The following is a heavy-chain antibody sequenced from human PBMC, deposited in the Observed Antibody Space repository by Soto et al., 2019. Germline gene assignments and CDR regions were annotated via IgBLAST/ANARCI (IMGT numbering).Heavy chain of an antibody. CDR1: GYTFGNYG. CDR3: SRFIMVGGWFDPNYYHGMDV. J-gene: IGHJ6*02. V-gene: IGHV1-18*01. Sequence: QFQLVQSGAGVKKPGASVTFSGKTSGYTFGNYGINWGRQAPGQGLGWMGWISGYNGNTNYAQTVQGRVTMTTDTSTGTVYMELRSLKSDDTAIYYCSRFIMVGGWFDPNYYHGMDVWGQGTTVTVSS. D-gene: IGHD6-19*01. CDR2: ISGYNGNT.